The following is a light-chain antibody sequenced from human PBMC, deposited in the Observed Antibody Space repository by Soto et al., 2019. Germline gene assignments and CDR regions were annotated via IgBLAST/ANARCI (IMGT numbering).Light chain of an antibody. V-gene: IGKV3-20*01. CDR2: GAS. Sequence: EIVLTQSPGTLSLSPGERATLSCRASQSVSSSYLAWYQQKPGQAPRLLIYGASSRATGIPDRFSGSGSGTDFTLTISRREPEDFGVYYCQQYGSSPYSFGRGTKLETK. CDR1: QSVSSSY. J-gene: IGKJ2*01. CDR3: QQYGSSPYS.